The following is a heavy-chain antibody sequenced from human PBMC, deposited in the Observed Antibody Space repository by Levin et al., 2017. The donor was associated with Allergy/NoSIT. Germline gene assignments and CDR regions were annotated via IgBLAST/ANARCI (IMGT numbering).Heavy chain of an antibody. CDR3: ARNYSGDAVGE. Sequence: GESLKISCAASGFTFTNYWMHWVRQAPGKGLVWVSRINCDGSNTYYADSVKGRFSISRDNAKNTLYLQMNSLRAEDTAVYYCARNYSGDAVGEWGQGTMVTVAS. CDR1: GFTFTNYW. CDR2: INCDGSNT. J-gene: IGHJ4*02. D-gene: IGHD5-12*01. V-gene: IGHV3-74*01.